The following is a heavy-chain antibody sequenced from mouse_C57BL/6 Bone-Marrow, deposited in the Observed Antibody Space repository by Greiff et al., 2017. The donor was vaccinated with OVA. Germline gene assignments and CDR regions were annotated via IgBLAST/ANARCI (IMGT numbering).Heavy chain of an antibody. Sequence: VQLQQSGAELVRPGSSVKLSCKASGYTFTSYWMDWVKQRPGQGLEWIGNIYPSDSETHYNQKFKDKATLTVDKSSSTAYMQLSSLTSEDSAVYYCARGSLLLGYYFDYWGQGTTLTVSS. CDR2: IYPSDSET. CDR3: ARGSLLLGYYFDY. D-gene: IGHD1-1*01. V-gene: IGHV1-61*01. CDR1: GYTFTSYW. J-gene: IGHJ2*01.